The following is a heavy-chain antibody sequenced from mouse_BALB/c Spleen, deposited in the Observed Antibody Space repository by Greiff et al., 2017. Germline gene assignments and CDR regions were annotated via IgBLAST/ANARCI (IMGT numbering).Heavy chain of an antibody. J-gene: IGHJ2*01. D-gene: IGHD2-10*01. CDR1: GFTFSSYG. CDR3: ARPAYYGKAYYFDY. CDR2: ISSGGSYT. Sequence: EVQLVESGGDLVKPGGSLKLSCAASGFTFSSYGMSWVRQTPDKRLEWVATISSGGSYTYYPDSVKGRFTISRDNAKNTLYLQMSSLKSEDTAMYYCARPAYYGKAYYFDYWGQGTTLTVSS. V-gene: IGHV5-6*01.